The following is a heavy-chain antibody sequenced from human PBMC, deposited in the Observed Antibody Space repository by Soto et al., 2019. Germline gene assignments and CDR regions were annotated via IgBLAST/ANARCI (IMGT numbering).Heavy chain of an antibody. D-gene: IGHD1-26*01. V-gene: IGHV1-69*01. CDR3: AKASLKWEPPLFDY. J-gene: IGHJ4*02. CDR2: IIPIFGTA. CDR1: GGTFSSYA. Sequence: VKVSCKASGGTFSSYAISWVRQAPGQGLEWMGGIIPIFGTANYAQKFQGRVTITADESTSTAYMELNSLRAEDTAVYYCAKASLKWEPPLFDYWGQGTLVTVSS.